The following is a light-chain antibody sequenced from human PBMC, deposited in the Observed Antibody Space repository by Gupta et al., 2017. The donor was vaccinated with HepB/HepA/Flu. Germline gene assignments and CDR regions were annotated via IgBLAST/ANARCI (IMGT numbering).Light chain of an antibody. CDR2: DVS. Sequence: SALTQPAPVSGSPGQSISISCTGPSSDVGGYNYVSWYQQHPGKAPKLMIYDVSNRPSGVSNRFSGSKPGNTASLTISGLQAEDEADYYCSSYTSSSTPVVFGGGTKLTVL. CDR1: SSDVGGYNY. CDR3: SSYTSSSTPVV. V-gene: IGLV2-14*01. J-gene: IGLJ2*01.